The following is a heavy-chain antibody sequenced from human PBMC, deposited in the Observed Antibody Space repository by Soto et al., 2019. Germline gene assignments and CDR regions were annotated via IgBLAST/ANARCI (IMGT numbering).Heavy chain of an antibody. D-gene: IGHD6-19*01. CDR3: ARVVYSSGGDAFDI. J-gene: IGHJ3*02. CDR1: GFTFSSYS. CDR2: ISSSSSYI. V-gene: IGHV3-21*01. Sequence: GGSLRLSCAASGFTFSSYSMNWVRQAPGKGLEWVSSISSSSSYIYYADSVKGRFTISRDNAKNSLYLQMNSLRAEDTAVYYCARVVYSSGGDAFDIWGQGTMVTVSS.